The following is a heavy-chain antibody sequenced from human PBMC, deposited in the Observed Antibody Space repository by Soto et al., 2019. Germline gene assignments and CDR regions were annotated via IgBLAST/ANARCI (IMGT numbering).Heavy chain of an antibody. CDR3: EREYAVVIPVFDP. V-gene: IGHV5-10-1*01. J-gene: IGHJ5*02. CDR1: GYSFTSYW. CDR2: IDPSDSYT. Sequence: XDSLKLCCKCSGYSFTSYWITLVLQMPGKGLEWMGRIDPSDSYTNYSPSFQGHVTISVDKSISTAYLQWSSLKASDTAMYYCEREYAVVIPVFDPWGQGTLVTVSS. D-gene: IGHD2-2*01.